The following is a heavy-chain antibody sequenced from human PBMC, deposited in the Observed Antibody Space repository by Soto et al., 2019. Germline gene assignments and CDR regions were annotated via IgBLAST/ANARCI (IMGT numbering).Heavy chain of an antibody. V-gene: IGHV1-18*01. CDR2: ISPYTGNT. J-gene: IGHJ6*02. CDR3: VMVDNYVTPTPKDV. D-gene: IGHD3-16*01. Sequence: QVQLVQSGDEVKKPGASVKVSCKASGYIFVNYGIAWVRQAPGQGLEWMGWISPYTGNTHSATKVQGRITMTTETSTSTDYMDLGSLTSDDTAVYYCVMVDNYVTPTPKDVWGQGNTVTVSS. CDR1: GYIFVNYG.